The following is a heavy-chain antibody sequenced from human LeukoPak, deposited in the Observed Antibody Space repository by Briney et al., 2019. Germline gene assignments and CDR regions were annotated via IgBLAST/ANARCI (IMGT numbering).Heavy chain of an antibody. J-gene: IGHJ4*02. CDR1: GGTFSSYA. CDR3: ARGEQLVRGAWWDY. V-gene: IGHV1-18*01. CDR2: ISAYNGNT. D-gene: IGHD6-6*01. Sequence: GASVKVSCKASGGTFSSYAISWVRQAPGQGLEWMGWISAYNGNTNYAQKLQGRVTMTTDTSTSTAYMELRSLRSDDTAVYYCARGEQLVRGAWWDYWGQGTLVTVSS.